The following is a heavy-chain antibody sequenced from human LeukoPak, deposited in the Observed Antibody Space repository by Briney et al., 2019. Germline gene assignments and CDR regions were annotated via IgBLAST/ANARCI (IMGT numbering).Heavy chain of an antibody. D-gene: IGHD3-22*01. J-gene: IGHJ6*02. Sequence: PGGSLRLSCAASGFTFSSYGMRWVRQAPGKGLEWVAVISYDGSNKYYADSVKGRFTISRDNSKNTLYLQMNSLRAEDTAVYYCAKEATYYYDSSGYSMDVWGQGTTVTVSS. CDR1: GFTFSSYG. V-gene: IGHV3-30*18. CDR3: AKEATYYYDSSGYSMDV. CDR2: ISYDGSNK.